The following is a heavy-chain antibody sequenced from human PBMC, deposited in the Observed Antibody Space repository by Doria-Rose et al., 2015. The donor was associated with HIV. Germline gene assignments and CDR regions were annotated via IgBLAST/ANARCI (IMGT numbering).Heavy chain of an antibody. D-gene: IGHD6-13*01. CDR2: IFSDDER. CDR1: GVSLSSPGMG. V-gene: IGHV2-26*01. Sequence: QITLKESGPVLVKPTETLTLTCTVSGVSLSSPGMGVSWIRQPPGKALEWLANIFSDDERPYKTSLKSRLTISRGTSRSQVVLTKTDMDPVDTATYYCARIKSSRWYHKYYFDFWGQGTLAIVSA. CDR3: ARIKSSRWYHKYYFDF. J-gene: IGHJ4*02.